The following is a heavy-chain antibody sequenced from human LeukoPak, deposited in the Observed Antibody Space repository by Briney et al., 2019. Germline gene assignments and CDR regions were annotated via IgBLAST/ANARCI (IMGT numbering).Heavy chain of an antibody. CDR1: GFTFSNYI. V-gene: IGHV3-48*04. J-gene: IGHJ4*02. Sequence: GGSLRLSCAASGFTFSNYIMNWVRQAPGKGLEWVSYISSGSTTTHYADSVKGRFTISRGNARNSLFLQMNSLRAEDTAIYYCAGHARGSYLVYWGQGILVTVST. CDR3: AGHARGSYLVY. CDR2: ISSGSTTT. D-gene: IGHD6-6*01.